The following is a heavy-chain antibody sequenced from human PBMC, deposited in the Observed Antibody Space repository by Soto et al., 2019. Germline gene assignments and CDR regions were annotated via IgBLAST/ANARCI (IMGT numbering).Heavy chain of an antibody. CDR2: IYSGGST. Sequence: PGGSLRLSCAASGFTVSSNYMSWVRQAPGKGLEWVSVIYSGGSTYYADSVKGRFTISRDNSKNTLYLQMNSLRAEDTAVYYCARVWNYYYYGTDVWGQGTTVTVSS. J-gene: IGHJ6*02. CDR3: ARVWNYYYYGTDV. V-gene: IGHV3-53*01. D-gene: IGHD1-1*01. CDR1: GFTVSSNY.